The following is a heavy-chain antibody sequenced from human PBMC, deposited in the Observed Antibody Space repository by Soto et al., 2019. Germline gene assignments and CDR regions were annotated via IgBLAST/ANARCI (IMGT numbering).Heavy chain of an antibody. D-gene: IGHD6-13*01. CDR3: TTPYSSSWFDAFEI. V-gene: IGHV3-15*07. CDR2: IKSKTDGGTT. Sequence: PGGSLRLSCAASGFTFSNHGINWVRQAPGQGLKKVGRIKSKTDGGTTYYAAPVKDRFTISRDDSKNTLYLQMNRLKTEDTAVYYCTTPYSSSWFDAFEIWGQGTMVTVSS. CDR1: GFTFSNHG. J-gene: IGHJ3*02.